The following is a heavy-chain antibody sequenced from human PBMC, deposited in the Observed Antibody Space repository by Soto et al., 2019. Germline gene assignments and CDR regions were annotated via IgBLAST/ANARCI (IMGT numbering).Heavy chain of an antibody. Sequence: QVQLQESGPGLVKPSETLSLTCTVSGCSISSYYWSWIRQPPGKGLEWIGYIYYSGSTNYNPSLKSRVTVSLDTSKNRSAMRMSSVTAADTAVSFCARVSTDVYNPRPDYFGYWVQGTLVPVSS. CDR2: IYYSGST. V-gene: IGHV4-59*01. D-gene: IGHD1-1*01. J-gene: IGHJ4*02. CDR1: GCSISSYY. CDR3: ARVSTDVYNPRPDYFGY.